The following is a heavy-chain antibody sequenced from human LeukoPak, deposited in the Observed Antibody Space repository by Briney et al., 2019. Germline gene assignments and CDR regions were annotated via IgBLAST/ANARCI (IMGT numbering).Heavy chain of an antibody. Sequence: GASVKVSCKASGYTXTGYYMHWVRQAPGQGLEWIGWINPNSGGTNYAQKFQGRVTMTRDTYISTAYMELSRLRSDDTAVYYCARDGDAGAFDIWGQGTMVTVSS. CDR2: INPNSGGT. CDR3: ARDGDAGAFDI. CDR1: GYTXTGYY. J-gene: IGHJ3*02. D-gene: IGHD7-27*01. V-gene: IGHV1-2*02.